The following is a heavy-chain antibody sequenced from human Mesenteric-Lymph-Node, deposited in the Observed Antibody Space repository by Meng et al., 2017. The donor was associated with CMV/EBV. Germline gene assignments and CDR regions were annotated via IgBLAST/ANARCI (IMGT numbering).Heavy chain of an antibody. J-gene: IGHJ5*02. D-gene: IGHD3-3*01. CDR1: GGSFSNYY. Sequence: SETLSLTCTVYGGSFSNYYWSWIRQPPGKGLEWIGEINHSGSTNYNPSLESRVTISVDTSKNQFSLKLTSVTAADTAVYYCARALPRGFWSDPRPNWFDPWGQGTLVTVSS. CDR3: ARALPRGFWSDPRPNWFDP. CDR2: INHSGST. V-gene: IGHV4-34*01.